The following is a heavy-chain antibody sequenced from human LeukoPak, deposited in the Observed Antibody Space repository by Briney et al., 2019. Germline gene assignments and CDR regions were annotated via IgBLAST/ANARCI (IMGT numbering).Heavy chain of an antibody. V-gene: IGHV3-23*01. J-gene: IGHJ4*02. CDR3: AKDYYGSGSYYNGIDY. CDR2: ISGSGGST. CDR1: GFTFCNAW. D-gene: IGHD3-10*01. Sequence: GGSLRLSCAASGFTFCNAWMSWVRQATGKGLEWVSAISGSGGSTYYADSVKGGFTISTDNSKNTLYLQMNSLRAEDTAVYYCAKDYYGSGSYYNGIDYWGQGTLVTVSS.